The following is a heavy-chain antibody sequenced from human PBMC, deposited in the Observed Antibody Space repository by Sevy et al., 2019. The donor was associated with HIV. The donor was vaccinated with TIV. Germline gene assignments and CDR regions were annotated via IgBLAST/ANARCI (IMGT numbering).Heavy chain of an antibody. Sequence: GGSLRLSCAASGFTFSSYGMHWVRQAPGKGLEWVAVIWYDGSNKYYADSVKGRFTISRDNSKNTLYLQMNSLRAEDTAVYYCARDCRGASCPATGAFDIWGQGTMVTVSS. J-gene: IGHJ3*02. CDR2: IWYDGSNK. CDR3: ARDCRGASCPATGAFDI. CDR1: GFTFSSYG. V-gene: IGHV3-33*01. D-gene: IGHD2-15*01.